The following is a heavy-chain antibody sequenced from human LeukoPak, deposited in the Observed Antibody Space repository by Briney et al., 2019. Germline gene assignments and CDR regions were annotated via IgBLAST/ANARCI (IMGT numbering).Heavy chain of an antibody. D-gene: IGHD2-21*02. J-gene: IGHJ4*02. CDR1: GFTFSSYA. Sequence: AGGSLRLSCSASGFTFSSYAMHWVRQAPGKGLEYVSAISGNGGSTYYVDSVKGRFTISRDNSKNTLYLQMSSLRAEDTAVYYCAKDQTVVVTALLSYWGQGTLVAVSS. V-gene: IGHV3-64D*09. CDR3: AKDQTVVVTALLSY. CDR2: ISGNGGST.